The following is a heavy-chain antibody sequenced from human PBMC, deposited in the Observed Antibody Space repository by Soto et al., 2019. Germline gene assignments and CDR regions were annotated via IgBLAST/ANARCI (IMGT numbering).Heavy chain of an antibody. CDR2: IYYSGST. D-gene: IGHD3-22*01. CDR3: ARGHTYYYDSSGYPIGAFDI. V-gene: IGHV4-30-4*01. Sequence: QVQLQESGPGLVKPSQTLSLTCTVSGGSISSGDYYWSWIRQPPWKGLEWIGYIYYSGSTYYNPYLKSRVTISVDTSKNQCPLKLSAVTAADTAVYYCARGHTYYYDSSGYPIGAFDIWGQGTMVTVSS. J-gene: IGHJ3*02. CDR1: GGSISSGDYY.